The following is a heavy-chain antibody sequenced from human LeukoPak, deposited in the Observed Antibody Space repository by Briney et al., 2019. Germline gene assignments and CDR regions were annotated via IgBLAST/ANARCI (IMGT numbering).Heavy chain of an antibody. CDR2: IGGSDGIT. CDR1: GFTFSSYS. Sequence: GGSLRLSCAASGFTFSSYSMNWVRQAPGKGPEWVAYIGGSDGITSYADSVKGRFTISRDNSKNTVYLEMNSLRAEDTAVYYCVKGGRGADCIFDYWGQGTLVTVSS. CDR3: VKGGRGADCIFDY. D-gene: IGHD2-21*02. V-gene: IGHV3-23*01. J-gene: IGHJ4*02.